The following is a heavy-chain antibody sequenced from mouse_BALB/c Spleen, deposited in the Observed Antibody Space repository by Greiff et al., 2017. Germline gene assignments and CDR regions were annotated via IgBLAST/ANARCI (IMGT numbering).Heavy chain of an antibody. CDR2: IYPGNSDT. Sequence: EVQVVESGTVLARPGASVKMSCKASGYTFTSYWMHWVKQRPGQGPEWIGAIYPGNSDTSYNQKFKGKAKLTAVTSTSTAYMELSSLTNEDSAVYYCTRVTTVVAHFDYWGQGTTLTVSS. V-gene: IGHV1-5*01. J-gene: IGHJ2*01. D-gene: IGHD1-1*01. CDR1: GYTFTSYW. CDR3: TRVTTVVAHFDY.